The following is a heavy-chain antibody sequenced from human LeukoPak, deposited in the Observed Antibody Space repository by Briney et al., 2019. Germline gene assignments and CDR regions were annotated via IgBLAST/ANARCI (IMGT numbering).Heavy chain of an antibody. CDR3: ARGLNTAMVPYFDY. J-gene: IGHJ4*02. D-gene: IGHD5-18*01. CDR1: GGSISSYY. Sequence: SETLSLTCTVSGGSISSYYWSWIRQPPGKGLEWIGYIYYSGSTNYNPSLKSRVTISVDRSKNQFSLKLSSVTAADTAVYYCARGLNTAMVPYFDYWGQGTLVTVSS. V-gene: IGHV4-59*12. CDR2: IYYSGST.